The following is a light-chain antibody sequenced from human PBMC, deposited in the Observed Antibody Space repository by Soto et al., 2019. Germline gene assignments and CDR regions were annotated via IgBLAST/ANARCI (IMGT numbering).Light chain of an antibody. CDR3: CSYAASSTFYV. CDR1: STDVGGYNY. Sequence: QSALTQPRSVSGSPGQSVTISCTGTSTDVGGYNYVSWYQQHPGKAPKLMIYEVSKRPSGVSNRFSGSKSGNTASLTISGLQAEDEADYYCCSYAASSTFYVFGTGTKVTVL. CDR2: EVS. V-gene: IGLV2-11*01. J-gene: IGLJ1*01.